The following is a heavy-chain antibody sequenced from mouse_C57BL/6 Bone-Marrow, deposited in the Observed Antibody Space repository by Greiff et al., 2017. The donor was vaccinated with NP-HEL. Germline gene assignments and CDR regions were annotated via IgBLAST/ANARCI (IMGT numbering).Heavy chain of an antibody. CDR1: GYTFTSYW. CDR2: IDPSDSYT. Sequence: QVHVKQPGAELVMPGASVKLSCKASGYTFTSYWMHWVKQRPGQGLEWIGEIDPSDSYTNYNQKFKGKSTLTVDKSSSTAYMQLSSLTSGDSAVYYCARGTTVVSYWRQGTTLTVSS. V-gene: IGHV1-69*01. D-gene: IGHD1-1*01. CDR3: ARGTTVVSY. J-gene: IGHJ2*01.